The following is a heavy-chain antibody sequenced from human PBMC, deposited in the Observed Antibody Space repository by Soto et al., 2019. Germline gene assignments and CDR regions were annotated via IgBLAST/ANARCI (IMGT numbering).Heavy chain of an antibody. V-gene: IGHV3-30-3*01. Sequence: GGSLRLSCAASGFTFSSYAMKWVRQAPGKGLEWVAVISFDGSNKYYADSVKGRFTISRDNSKNTLYLQMNSLRAEDTAVYFCYREFVVRGRPLGKDLCGHGTQVTVSS. CDR2: ISFDGSNK. CDR1: GFTFSSYA. D-gene: IGHD1-26*01. J-gene: IGHJ5*02. CDR3: YREFVVRGRPLGKDL.